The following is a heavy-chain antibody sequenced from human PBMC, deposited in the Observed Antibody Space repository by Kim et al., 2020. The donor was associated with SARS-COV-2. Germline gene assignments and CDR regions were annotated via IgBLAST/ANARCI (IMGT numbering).Heavy chain of an antibody. Sequence: SETLSLTCAVYGGSFSGYYWSWIRQPPGKGLEWIGEINHSGSTNYNPSLKSRVTISVDTSKNQFSLKLSSVTAADTAVYYCARGPYYDILTGYPQTDWYFDLWGRGTLVTVSS. V-gene: IGHV4-34*01. D-gene: IGHD3-9*01. J-gene: IGHJ2*01. CDR1: GGSFSGYY. CDR2: INHSGST. CDR3: ARGPYYDILTGYPQTDWYFDL.